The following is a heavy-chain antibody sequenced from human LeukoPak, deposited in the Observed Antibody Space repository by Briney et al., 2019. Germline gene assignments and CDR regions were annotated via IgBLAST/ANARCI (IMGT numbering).Heavy chain of an antibody. V-gene: IGHV4-38-2*01. D-gene: IGHD3-3*01. Sequence: SETLSLTCAVSGYSISSGYYWGWIRQPPGEGLEWIGSIYHSGSTYYNPSLKSRVTISVDTSKNQFSLKLSSVTAADTAVYYCARHDFWSSYFFDYWGQGTLVTVSS. J-gene: IGHJ4*02. CDR3: ARHDFWSSYFFDY. CDR1: GYSISSGYY. CDR2: IYHSGST.